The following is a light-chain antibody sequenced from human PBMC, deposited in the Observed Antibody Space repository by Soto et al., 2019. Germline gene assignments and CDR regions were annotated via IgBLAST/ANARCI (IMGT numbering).Light chain of an antibody. V-gene: IGKV3D-20*02. Sequence: EIVMTQSPATLSVSPRERPTLSCTASQSVSSSYLAWYQQKPGQAPRLRIYGASSRATGIPDTFSGSGSGTDFTLTISSLQPEDFAVYYCQQRSNWPPITFGQGTRVEI. CDR3: QQRSNWPPIT. J-gene: IGKJ5*01. CDR1: QSVSSSY. CDR2: GAS.